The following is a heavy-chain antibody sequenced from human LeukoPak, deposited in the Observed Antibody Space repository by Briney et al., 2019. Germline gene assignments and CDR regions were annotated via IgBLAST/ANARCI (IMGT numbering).Heavy chain of an antibody. V-gene: IGHV1-69*05. CDR2: IIPIFGTA. CDR1: GGTFSSYA. D-gene: IGHD3-10*02. J-gene: IGHJ4*02. Sequence: GASVKVSCKASGGTFSSYAISWVRQAPGQGLEWMGGIIPIFGTANYAQKFQGRVTITTDESTCTAYMELSSLRSEDKAVYYCARVSSGSYYGGFDYWGQGTLVTVSS. CDR3: ARVSSGSYYGGFDY.